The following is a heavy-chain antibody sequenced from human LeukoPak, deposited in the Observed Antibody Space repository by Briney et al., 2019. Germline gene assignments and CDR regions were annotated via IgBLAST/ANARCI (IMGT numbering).Heavy chain of an antibody. Sequence: GGSLRLSCTVSGFTLSSYEMTWFRQAPGKGLEWVSSIGYGSADSHYADSVKGRFTISRDNSKNTLYLQLSSLRAEDTAVYYCAKVIRGYSYDLYFDYWGQGTLVTVSS. CDR2: IGYGSADS. V-gene: IGHV3-23*01. CDR3: AKVIRGYSYDLYFDY. J-gene: IGHJ4*02. D-gene: IGHD5-18*01. CDR1: GFTLSSYE.